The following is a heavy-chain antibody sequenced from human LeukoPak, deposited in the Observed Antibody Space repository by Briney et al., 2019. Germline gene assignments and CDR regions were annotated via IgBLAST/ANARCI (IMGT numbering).Heavy chain of an antibody. D-gene: IGHD3-22*01. CDR1: GYTFTGYY. Sequence: ASVKVSCKTSGYTFTGYYMHWVRQAPRQALEWMGWINPNSGATNNAQKFQGRVTMTRDTSISTAYMELSSLSSEDTAVYYCATGVIATGAFDIWGQGTMVTVSS. CDR3: ATGVIATGAFDI. CDR2: INPNSGAT. J-gene: IGHJ3*02. V-gene: IGHV1-2*02.